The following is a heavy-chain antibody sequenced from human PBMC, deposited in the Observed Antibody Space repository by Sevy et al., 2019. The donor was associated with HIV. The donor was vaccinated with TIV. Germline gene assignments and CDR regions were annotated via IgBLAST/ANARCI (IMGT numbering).Heavy chain of an antibody. Sequence: SETLSLTCTVSGDSISNDYWSWIRQPPGKGLEWIRYIYYSGSTNYNPSLKSRVTISLDTSKNQFSVKLSSVTAADTAVYYCARGTFSYGYWREFDYWGQGTLVTVSS. CDR2: IYYSGST. D-gene: IGHD5-18*01. J-gene: IGHJ4*02. CDR1: GDSISNDY. V-gene: IGHV4-59*01. CDR3: ARGTFSYGYWREFDY.